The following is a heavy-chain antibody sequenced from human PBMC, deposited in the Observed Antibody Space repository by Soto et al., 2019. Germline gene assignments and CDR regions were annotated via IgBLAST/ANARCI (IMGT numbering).Heavy chain of an antibody. CDR2: INTDGSST. Sequence: PGVSLRLSCXASGFTFSSYWMHWVRQAPGKGLVWVSGINTDGSSTNYADSVKGRFTISRDNAKNTLYLQMNSLRAEDTAVYYCARDNWIDYWGQGTLVTVSS. CDR1: GFTFSSYW. CDR3: ARDNWIDY. D-gene: IGHD1-1*01. J-gene: IGHJ4*02. V-gene: IGHV3-74*01.